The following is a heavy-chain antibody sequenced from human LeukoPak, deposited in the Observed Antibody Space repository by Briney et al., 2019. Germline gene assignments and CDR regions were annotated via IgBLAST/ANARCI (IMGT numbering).Heavy chain of an antibody. Sequence: PGGSLRLSCAASGFTFDDYGMSWVRQAPGKVLEWVSGINWNGGSTGYADSVKGRFTISRDNAKNSLYLQMNSLRAEDTALYYCARAEAAVVRGVIRYWGQGTLVTVSS. CDR1: GFTFDDYG. CDR2: INWNGGST. V-gene: IGHV3-20*04. J-gene: IGHJ4*02. D-gene: IGHD3-10*01. CDR3: ARAEAAVVRGVIRY.